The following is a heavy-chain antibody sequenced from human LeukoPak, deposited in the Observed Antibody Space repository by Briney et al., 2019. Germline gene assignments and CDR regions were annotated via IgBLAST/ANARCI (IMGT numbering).Heavy chain of an antibody. CDR1: GDSISNSHYY. CDR3: AGTYYYDSGNDQRHHNYFDP. Sequence: SETLSLTCTVSGDSISNSHYYWAWIRQPPGKGLEWIGNIFYTGSTNYNASLKSRVTISVDSSKNQFSLRLSSVTVADTAVYYCAGTYYYDSGNDQRHHNYFDPWGQGTLVTVSS. J-gene: IGHJ5*02. CDR2: IFYTGST. V-gene: IGHV4-39*01. D-gene: IGHD3-22*01.